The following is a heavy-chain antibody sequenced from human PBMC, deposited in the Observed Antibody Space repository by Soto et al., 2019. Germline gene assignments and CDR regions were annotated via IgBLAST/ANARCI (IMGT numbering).Heavy chain of an antibody. D-gene: IGHD2-2*01. CDR1: GGTFSSYA. Sequence: ASVKVSCKASGGTFSSYAISWVRQAPGQGLEWMGGIIPIFGTANYAQKFQGRVTITADKSTSTAYMELSSLRSEDTAVYYCARDHRTFIGYCSSTSCPSRGWFDPWGQGTLVTAPQ. J-gene: IGHJ5*02. CDR2: IIPIFGTA. V-gene: IGHV1-69*06. CDR3: ARDHRTFIGYCSSTSCPSRGWFDP.